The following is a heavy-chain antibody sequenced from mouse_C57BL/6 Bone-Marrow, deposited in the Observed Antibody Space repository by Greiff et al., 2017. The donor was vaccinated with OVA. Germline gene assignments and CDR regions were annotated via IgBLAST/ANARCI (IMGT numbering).Heavy chain of an antibody. Sequence: VKLQQSGPGLVQPSQSLSITCTVSGFSLTSYGVHWVRQSPGKGLEWLGVIWSGGSTDYNAAFISRLSISKDNSKSQVFFKMNSLQADDTAIYYCARSQIHYYGSSYGAMDYWGQGTSVTVSS. D-gene: IGHD1-1*01. CDR2: IWSGGST. V-gene: IGHV2-2*01. CDR3: ARSQIHYYGSSYGAMDY. CDR1: GFSLTSYG. J-gene: IGHJ4*01.